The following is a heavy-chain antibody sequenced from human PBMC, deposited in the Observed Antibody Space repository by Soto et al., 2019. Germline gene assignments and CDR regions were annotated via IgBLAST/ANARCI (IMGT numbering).Heavy chain of an antibody. CDR3: AKSFCSSSSCFFLGGDA. CDR1: GFDFSSYA. V-gene: IGHV3-23*01. CDR2: ISGTGVPT. Sequence: EVQLLESGGGLVHPGGSLRLSCAASGFDFSSYAMSWVRQAPGKGLECISLISGTGVPTLYAESVKGRFSVSRDNSKDTRFLEMNNFGVDDTAMSYCAKSFCSSSSCFFLGGDAWGPGTLVTFSS. D-gene: IGHD2-2*01. J-gene: IGHJ5*02.